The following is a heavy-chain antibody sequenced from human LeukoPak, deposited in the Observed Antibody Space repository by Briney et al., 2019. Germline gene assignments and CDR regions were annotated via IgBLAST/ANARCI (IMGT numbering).Heavy chain of an antibody. V-gene: IGHV4-59*11. CDR3: ARDIRYYGSGKYLPTYYYYMDV. D-gene: IGHD3-10*01. Sequence: PSETLSLTCKVSGVSITSHYWSWIRQPPGKGLEWIGYIYYTGSTNYNPSLKSRVTMSVDTSKNQFSLKLTSVTAADTAVYYCARDIRYYGSGKYLPTYYYYMDVWGKGTTVTISS. J-gene: IGHJ6*03. CDR2: IYYTGST. CDR1: GVSITSHY.